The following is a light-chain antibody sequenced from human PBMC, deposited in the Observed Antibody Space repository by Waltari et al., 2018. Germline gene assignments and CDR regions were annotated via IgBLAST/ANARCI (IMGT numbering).Light chain of an antibody. V-gene: IGKV1-NL1*01. J-gene: IGKJ2*01. CDR1: QGSSNS. CDR2: GAS. Sequence: DIQMTQSPSSLSASVGDRVTITCRASQGSSNSLAWYQQKPGKAPKLLLYGASRLESGVPPRFSGSGSGTDYTLTISSLQPDDFATYYCQQYYFTPYTFGQGTKLDIK. CDR3: QQYYFTPYT.